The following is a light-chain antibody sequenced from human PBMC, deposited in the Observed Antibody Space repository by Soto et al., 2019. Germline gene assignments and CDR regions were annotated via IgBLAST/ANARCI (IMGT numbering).Light chain of an antibody. J-gene: IGLJ2*01. Sequence: QSALTQPASVSGSPGQSITISCTGTSSDVGGYNFVSWYQHHPGKAPKLMIYDVTNRPSGVSNRFSGSKSGNTAYLTISGLQAEDEADYYCSSSTSSRNLLFGGGTQLTVL. CDR1: SSDVGGYNF. CDR2: DVT. V-gene: IGLV2-14*03. CDR3: SSSTSSRNLL.